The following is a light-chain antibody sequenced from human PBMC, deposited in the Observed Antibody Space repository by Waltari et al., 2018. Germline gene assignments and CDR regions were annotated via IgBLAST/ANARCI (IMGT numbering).Light chain of an antibody. CDR2: EAS. CDR3: QQRTSWPLT. V-gene: IGKV3-11*01. J-gene: IGKJ4*01. CDR1: QSISSN. Sequence: EIVLTQSPATLSLSPGATATLPGRASQSISSNLGWYQQKPGQAPRLLIHEASKRATGIPARFLGSGSGTDFTLTISSLEAEDFAVYYCQQRTSWPLTFGGGTRVEVK.